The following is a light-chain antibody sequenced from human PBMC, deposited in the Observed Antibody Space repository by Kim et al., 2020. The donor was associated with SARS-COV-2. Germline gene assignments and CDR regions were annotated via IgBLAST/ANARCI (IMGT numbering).Light chain of an antibody. V-gene: IGLV2-11*01. J-gene: IGLJ1*01. Sequence: SHGQSVTISCTGTSSDVGGYNYVSWDQQHPGKAPKLMIYDVSKRPSGVPDRFSGSKSGNTASLTISGLQAEDEADYYCCSYAGSYVFGTGTKVTVL. CDR1: SSDVGGYNY. CDR2: DVS. CDR3: CSYAGSYV.